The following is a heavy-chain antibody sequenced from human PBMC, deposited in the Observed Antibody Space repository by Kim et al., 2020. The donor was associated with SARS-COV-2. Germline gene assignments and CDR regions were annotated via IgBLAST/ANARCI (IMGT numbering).Heavy chain of an antibody. CDR2: IYYSGST. CDR3: ARHSIAYCGGDCYSNW. Sequence: SETLSLTCTVSGGSISSSSYYWGWIRQPPGKGLEWIGSIYYSGSTYYNPSLKSRVTISVDTSKNQFSLKLSSVTAADTAVYYCARHSIAYCGGDCYSNW. J-gene: IGHJ5*01. D-gene: IGHD2-21*02. CDR1: GGSISSSSYY. V-gene: IGHV4-39*01.